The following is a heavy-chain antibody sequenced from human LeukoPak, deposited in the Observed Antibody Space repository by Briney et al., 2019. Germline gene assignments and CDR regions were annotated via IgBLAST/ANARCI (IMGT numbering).Heavy chain of an antibody. Sequence: GGSLTLSCVASGFTFSPHSMIWVRQAPGKGLDWVSYISSDSGTIYDADSVKGRFTISTDNAKDSLYLQMNSLRVDDTAVYYCARISLDGFWLDPWGQGTLVTVSS. J-gene: IGHJ5*02. V-gene: IGHV3-48*04. CDR2: ISSDSGTI. CDR1: GFTFSPHS. D-gene: IGHD2-2*03. CDR3: ARISLDGFWLDP.